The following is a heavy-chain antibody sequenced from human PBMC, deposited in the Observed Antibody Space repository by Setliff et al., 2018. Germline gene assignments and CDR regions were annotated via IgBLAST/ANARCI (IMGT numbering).Heavy chain of an antibody. Sequence: GGSLRLSCAASGFTFSDYYMSWIPQAPGKGLEWVSYISSSGSTIYYADSVKGRFTISRDNAKNSLYLQMNSLRAEDTAVYYCARDSHTYYDILTGYLDFDYWGQGTLVTVSS. CDR1: GFTFSDYY. D-gene: IGHD3-9*01. J-gene: IGHJ4*02. V-gene: IGHV3-11*04. CDR3: ARDSHTYYDILTGYLDFDY. CDR2: ISSSGSTI.